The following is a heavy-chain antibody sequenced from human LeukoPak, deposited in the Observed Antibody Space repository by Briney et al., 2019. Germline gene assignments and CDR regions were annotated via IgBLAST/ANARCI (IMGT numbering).Heavy chain of an antibody. CDR3: AKSGGSSPYGMDV. Sequence: GRSLRLSCAASGFTFSSYGMHWVRQAPGKGLEWVAVISYDGSNKYYADSVKGRFTISRDNSKNTLYLQMNSLRAEDTAVYYCAKSGGSSPYGMDVWGQGTTVTVSS. CDR1: GFTFSSYG. V-gene: IGHV3-30*18. D-gene: IGHD1-26*01. J-gene: IGHJ6*02. CDR2: ISYDGSNK.